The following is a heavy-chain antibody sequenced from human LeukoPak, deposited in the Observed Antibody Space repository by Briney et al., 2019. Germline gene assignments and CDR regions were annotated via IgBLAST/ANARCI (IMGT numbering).Heavy chain of an antibody. V-gene: IGHV1-18*01. CDR3: ARKKWELLYYYGMDV. D-gene: IGHD1-26*01. J-gene: IGHJ6*02. CDR2: ISAYNGNT. CDR1: GYTFTSYG. Sequence: ASVKVSCKASGYTFTSYGISWVRQAPGQGLEWMGWISAYNGNTNYAQKLQSRVTMTTDTSTSTAYMELRSLRSDDTAVYYCARKKWELLYYYGMDVWGQGTTVTVSS.